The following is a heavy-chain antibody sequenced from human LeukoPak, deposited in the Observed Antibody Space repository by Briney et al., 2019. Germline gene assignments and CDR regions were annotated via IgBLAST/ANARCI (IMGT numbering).Heavy chain of an antibody. Sequence: PGGSLRLSCAASGFTFSSYAMSWARQAPGKGLEWVSAISGSGDSTYYADSVKGRFTISRDNSKNTLYLQMNSLRAEDTAVYYCAKGIGSGSYYLFDYWGQGTLVTVSS. D-gene: IGHD3-10*01. CDR3: AKGIGSGSYYLFDY. CDR2: ISGSGDST. J-gene: IGHJ4*02. V-gene: IGHV3-23*01. CDR1: GFTFSSYA.